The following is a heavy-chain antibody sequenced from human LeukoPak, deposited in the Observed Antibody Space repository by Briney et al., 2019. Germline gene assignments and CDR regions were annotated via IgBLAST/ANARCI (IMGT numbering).Heavy chain of an antibody. V-gene: IGHV4-34*01. CDR1: GGSFSGYY. Sequence: PSETLSLTCAVYGGSFSGYYWSWIRQPPGKGLEWIGEINHSGSTNYNPSLKSRVTISVDTSKNQFSLKLSSVTAADTAVYYCARENKAVAGSNWFDPWGQGTLVTVSS. CDR2: INHSGST. CDR3: ARENKAVAGSNWFDP. D-gene: IGHD6-19*01. J-gene: IGHJ5*02.